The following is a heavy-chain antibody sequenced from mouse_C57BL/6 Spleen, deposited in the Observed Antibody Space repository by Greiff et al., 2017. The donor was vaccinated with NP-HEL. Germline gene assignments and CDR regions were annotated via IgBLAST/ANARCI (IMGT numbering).Heavy chain of an antibody. V-gene: IGHV1-4*01. J-gene: IGHJ2*01. CDR2: INPSSGYT. CDR1: GYTFTSYT. CDR3: AGTGKGYFDY. D-gene: IGHD4-1*01. Sequence: QVQLQQSGAELARPGASVKMSCKASGYTFTSYTMHWVKQRPGQGLAWIGYINPSSGYTKYNQKFKDKATLTADKSSSTAYMQLSSLTSEDSAVDYCAGTGKGYFDYWGQGTTLTVSS.